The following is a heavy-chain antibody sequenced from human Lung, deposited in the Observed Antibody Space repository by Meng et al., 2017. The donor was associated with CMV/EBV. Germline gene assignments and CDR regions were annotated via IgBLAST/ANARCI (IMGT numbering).Heavy chain of an antibody. Sequence: SCAASGFTFSNYAMHWVRQAPGKGLEWGAAVSYDGRNEYYAGSVQGRFTISRDNSKNTLYLQMSSLRGEDTAVHYCAREDYDFWSGFLHWGQGTLVTVSS. CDR3: AREDYDFWSGFLH. J-gene: IGHJ4*02. CDR1: GFTFSNYA. CDR2: VSYDGRNE. V-gene: IGHV3-30*04. D-gene: IGHD3-3*01.